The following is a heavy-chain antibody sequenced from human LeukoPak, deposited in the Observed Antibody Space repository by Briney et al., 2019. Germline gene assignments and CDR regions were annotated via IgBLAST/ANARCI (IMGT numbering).Heavy chain of an antibody. CDR1: GGSISSYS. J-gene: IGHJ5*02. CDR3: ARDHGSNWLNWFDP. V-gene: IGHV4-59*01. D-gene: IGHD5-24*01. Sequence: PSETLSLTCTVSGGSISSYSWSWIRQPPGKGLEWIGYIYYDGNTNYNPSLKSRVTMSVDTSKDQFSLKLTSVTAADTAVYFCARDHGSNWLNWFDPWGQGTLVTVSS. CDR2: IYYDGNT.